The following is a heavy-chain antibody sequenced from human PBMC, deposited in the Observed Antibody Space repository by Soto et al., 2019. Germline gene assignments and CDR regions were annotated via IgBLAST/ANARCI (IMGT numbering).Heavy chain of an antibody. CDR3: ARAMVRGVSAFDV. D-gene: IGHD3-10*01. CDR2: TYYRSKWYN. V-gene: IGHV6-1*01. CDR1: GDSVSSNSAA. Sequence: PSQTLSLTCAISGDSVSSNSAAWTWISQSPSRGLEWLGRTYYRSKWYNDYAVSVKSRITINPDTSKNQFSPQLNSVTPEDTAVYYCARAMVRGVSAFDVWGQGTMVTVSS. J-gene: IGHJ3*01.